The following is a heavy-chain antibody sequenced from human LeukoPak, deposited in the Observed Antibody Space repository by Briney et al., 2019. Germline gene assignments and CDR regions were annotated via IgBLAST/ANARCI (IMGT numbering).Heavy chain of an antibody. D-gene: IGHD2-15*01. CDR2: IKRDGSSP. V-gene: IGHV3-74*01. J-gene: IGHJ6*03. CDR1: GFTFSSYW. CDR3: AKVVVPQSYYYFYLDV. Sequence: GGSLRLSCAASGFTFSSYWMHWIRHAPGKGLVWVSRIKRDGSSPAYADSVKGRFTISRDNSKNTVYLQMNSLRVEDTAVYYCAKVVVPQSYYYFYLDVWGKGTTVTISS.